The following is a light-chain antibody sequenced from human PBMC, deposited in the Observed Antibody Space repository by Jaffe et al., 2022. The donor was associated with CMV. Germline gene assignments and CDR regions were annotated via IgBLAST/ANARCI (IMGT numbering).Light chain of an antibody. CDR2: KTS. CDR1: ESVSNW. Sequence: DIQMTQSPSTLSASIGDRVTITCRASESVSNWLAWYQQKPGKAPKLLIYKTSSLQRGVPSRFSGSGSGTEFTLTISSLQPDDFATYSCQQYNSYLWTFGQGTKVEIK. J-gene: IGKJ1*01. V-gene: IGKV1-5*03. CDR3: QQYNSYLWT.